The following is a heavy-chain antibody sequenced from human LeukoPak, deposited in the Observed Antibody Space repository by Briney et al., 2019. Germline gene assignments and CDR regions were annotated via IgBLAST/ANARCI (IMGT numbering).Heavy chain of an antibody. Sequence: GGSLRLSCAASGFTFSSYAMSWVRQAPGKGLEWVSAISGSGGSTYYADSVKGRFTISRDNSKNTLYLQMNSLRAEDTAVYYCAKGWKAVVPAASYGFDYWGQGTLVTVSS. CDR2: ISGSGGST. V-gene: IGHV3-23*01. D-gene: IGHD2-2*01. CDR3: AKGWKAVVPAASYGFDY. J-gene: IGHJ4*02. CDR1: GFTFSSYA.